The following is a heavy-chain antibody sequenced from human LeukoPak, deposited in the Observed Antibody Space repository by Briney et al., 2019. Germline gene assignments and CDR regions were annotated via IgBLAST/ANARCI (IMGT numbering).Heavy chain of an antibody. J-gene: IGHJ3*02. CDR1: GFTFSRYS. V-gene: IGHV3-48*01. D-gene: IGHD2-15*01. Sequence: PGGSLRLSCAASGFTFSRYSMNWVRQAPGKGLEWISYISHGSTRIFYADFVEGRFTVSRDDAKNALYLQMNSLRVEDTAVYYCARRVPHRAIVVVVAATDAFDIWGQGTMVTVSS. CDR3: ARRVPHRAIVVVVAATDAFDI. CDR2: ISHGSTRI.